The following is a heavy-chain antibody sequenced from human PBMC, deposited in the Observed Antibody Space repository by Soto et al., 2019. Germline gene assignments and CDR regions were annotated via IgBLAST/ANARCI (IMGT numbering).Heavy chain of an antibody. V-gene: IGHV1-58*01. Sequence: SVKVSCKASGFTFTSSAVQWVRQARGQRLEWIGWIVVGSGNTNYAQKFQERVTITRDMSTSTAYMELSSLRSEDTAVYYCAAVSPNYFDCSGYYGGALDIRGQGTMVPGSS. D-gene: IGHD3-22*01. J-gene: IGHJ3*02. CDR2: IVVGSGNT. CDR3: AAVSPNYFDCSGYYGGALDI. CDR1: GFTFTSSA.